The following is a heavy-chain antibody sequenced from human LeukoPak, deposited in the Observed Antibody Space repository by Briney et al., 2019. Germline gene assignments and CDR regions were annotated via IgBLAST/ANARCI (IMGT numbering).Heavy chain of an antibody. CDR2: ISSSSSYI. CDR3: ARDVGGSTSCYPHCLGY. Sequence: GGSLRLSCAASGFTFSSYSMNWVRQAPGKGLEWVSSISSSSSYIYYADSVKGRFTISRDNAKNSLYLQMNSLRAEDTAVYYCARDVGGSTSCYPHCLGYWGQGTLVTVSS. CDR1: GFTFSSYS. V-gene: IGHV3-21*01. J-gene: IGHJ4*02. D-gene: IGHD2-2*01.